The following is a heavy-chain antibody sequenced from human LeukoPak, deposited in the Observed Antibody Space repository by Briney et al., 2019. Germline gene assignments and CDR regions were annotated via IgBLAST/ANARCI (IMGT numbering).Heavy chain of an antibody. CDR1: GGSISNYY. Sequence: SETLSLTCTVSGGSISNYYWSWIRQPPGKGLEWIGYIYHSGSVNYNPSLKSRVTISVDTTNNQFSLKLNSVTAADTAVYYCARGGGFGSPPAYWGQGTTVTVSS. J-gene: IGHJ6*02. D-gene: IGHD3-10*01. CDR3: ARGGGFGSPPAY. V-gene: IGHV4-59*01. CDR2: IYHSGSV.